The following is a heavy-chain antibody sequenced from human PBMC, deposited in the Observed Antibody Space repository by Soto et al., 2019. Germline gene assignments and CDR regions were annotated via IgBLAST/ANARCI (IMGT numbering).Heavy chain of an antibody. J-gene: IGHJ6*02. D-gene: IGHD3-22*01. V-gene: IGHV3-23*01. CDR2: ISGSGGST. Sequence: PVGSLRLSCAASGFTFSSYAMSWVRQAPGKGLEWVSAISGSGGSTYYADSVKGRFTISRDNSKNTLYLQMNSLRAEDTAVYYCATHNDSSGYYYGFDLQDYRMDVWGQGTTVTVSS. CDR1: GFTFSSYA. CDR3: ATHNDSSGYYYGFDLQDYRMDV.